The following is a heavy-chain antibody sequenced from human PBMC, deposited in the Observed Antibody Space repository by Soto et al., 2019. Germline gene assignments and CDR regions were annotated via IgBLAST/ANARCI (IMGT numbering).Heavy chain of an antibody. V-gene: IGHV3-15*01. CDR2: IKSKTDGGTT. CDR1: GFTFSNAW. J-gene: IGHJ4*02. Sequence: GGSLRLSCAASGFTFSNAWMSWVRQAPGKGLEWVGRIKSKTDGGTTDYAAPVKGRFTISRDDSKNTLYLQMNSLKTEDTAVYYCTTEALYYYDILTGYYIRPPYYFDYWGQGTLVTVSS. D-gene: IGHD3-9*01. CDR3: TTEALYYYDILTGYYIRPPYYFDY.